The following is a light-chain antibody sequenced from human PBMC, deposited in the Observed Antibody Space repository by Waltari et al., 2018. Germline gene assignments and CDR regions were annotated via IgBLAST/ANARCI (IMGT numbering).Light chain of an antibody. V-gene: IGKV1-33*01. CDR2: DAS. CDR3: QHYHSRPYT. Sequence: DIQLTQSPSSLSAAVGDRVTITCQATQDITTSLSWFQQTPGKAPQLLIYDASSLQAGVPSRFGGTGSGTAFSFTITSLQPEDSATYYCQHYHSRPYTFGRGTKLQIK. J-gene: IGKJ2*01. CDR1: QDITTS.